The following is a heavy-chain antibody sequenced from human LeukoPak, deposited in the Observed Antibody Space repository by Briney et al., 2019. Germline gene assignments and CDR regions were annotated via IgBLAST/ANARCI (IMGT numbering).Heavy chain of an antibody. CDR2: INPNSGDT. V-gene: IGHV1-2*02. CDR1: GYTFTAYS. Sequence: GASVKVSCKASGYTFTAYSMHWVRQAPGQGLEYMGWINPNSGDTNYAQKLQGRVTMTTDTSTSTAYMELRSLRSDDTAVYYCARDRASSGWYEALGYWGQGTLVTVSS. D-gene: IGHD6-19*01. J-gene: IGHJ4*02. CDR3: ARDRASSGWYEALGY.